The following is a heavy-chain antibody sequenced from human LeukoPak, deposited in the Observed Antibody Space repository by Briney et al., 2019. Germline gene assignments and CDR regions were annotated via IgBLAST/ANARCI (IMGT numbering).Heavy chain of an antibody. Sequence: GGSLRLSCAASGFTFSSYGMHWVRQAPGKGLEWVAVISYDGSNKYYADSVKGRFTISRDNSKNTLYLQMNSLRAEDTAVYYCARDFYVVIRSKHYYYGMDVWGQGTTVTVSS. V-gene: IGHV3-30*03. CDR3: ARDFYVVIRSKHYYYGMDV. CDR2: ISYDGSNK. D-gene: IGHD3-22*01. J-gene: IGHJ6*02. CDR1: GFTFSSYG.